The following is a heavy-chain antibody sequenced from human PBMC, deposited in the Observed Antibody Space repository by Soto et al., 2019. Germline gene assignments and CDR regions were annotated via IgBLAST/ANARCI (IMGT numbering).Heavy chain of an antibody. CDR2: ISYDGSNK. D-gene: IGHD6-13*01. CDR1: GFTFSSYG. Sequence: QVQLVESGGGVVQPGRSLRLSCAASGFTFSSYGMHWVRQAPGKGLEWVAVISYDGSNKYYADSVKGRFTISRDNSKNTLDLQMNSRRAEDTAVYYCVPYRRSTAAGTGGFDYWGQGTLVTVSS. CDR3: VPYRRSTAAGTGGFDY. J-gene: IGHJ4*02. V-gene: IGHV3-30*03.